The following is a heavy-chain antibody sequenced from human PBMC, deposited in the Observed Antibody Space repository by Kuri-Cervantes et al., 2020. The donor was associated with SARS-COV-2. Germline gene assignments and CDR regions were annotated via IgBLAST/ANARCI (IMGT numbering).Heavy chain of an antibody. CDR2: IIPIFGTA. V-gene: IGHV1-69*13. CDR3: ARVLWGARVYYYYYMDV. CDR1: GGTFSSYA. J-gene: IGHJ6*03. D-gene: IGHD2-21*01. Sequence: SVKVSCKASGGTFSSYAISWVRQAPGQGLEWMGGIIPIFGTANYAQKFQGRVTITADESTSTAYMELSSLRSEDTAVYYCARVLWGARVYYYYYMDVWGKGTTVTVSS.